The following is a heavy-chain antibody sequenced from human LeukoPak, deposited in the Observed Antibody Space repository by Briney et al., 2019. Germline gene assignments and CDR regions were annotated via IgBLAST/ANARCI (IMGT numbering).Heavy chain of an antibody. V-gene: IGHV4-31*03. CDR1: GYSISSFGCY. CDR3: ARGKNDYSNRYYFDY. CDR2: ISYSGTT. Sequence: SETLSLTCTVSGYSISSFGCYWSWIRQHPGKGLEWVGYISYSGTTYYNPSFRSRVTISVDTSKNQFSLGLSSVTAADTAVYYCARGKNDYSNRYYFDYWGQGTLVTVPS. D-gene: IGHD4-11*01. J-gene: IGHJ4*02.